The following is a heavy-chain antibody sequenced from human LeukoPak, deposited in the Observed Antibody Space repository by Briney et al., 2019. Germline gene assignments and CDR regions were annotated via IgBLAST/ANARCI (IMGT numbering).Heavy chain of an antibody. CDR1: SASISTYY. CDR3: ARGGWNKFDY. V-gene: IGHV4-59*01. CDR2: IYHSGTS. J-gene: IGHJ4*02. D-gene: IGHD3-22*01. Sequence: SETLSLTCTVSSASISTYYWSWIRQPPGKGLEWIGYIYHSGTSNYNPSLKSRVTMSVDTSKSQFSLSLSSVTAADTAVYYCARGGWNKFDYWGQGTLVTASS.